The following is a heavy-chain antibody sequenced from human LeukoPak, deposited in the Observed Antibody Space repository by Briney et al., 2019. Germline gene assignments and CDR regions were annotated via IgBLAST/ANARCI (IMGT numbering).Heavy chain of an antibody. CDR2: ISYDGSNK. V-gene: IGHV3-30-3*01. CDR1: GFTFSSYA. Sequence: PGGSLRLSCAASGFTFSSYAMHWVRQAPGKGLEWVAVISYDGSNKYYADSVKGRFTISRDNSKNTLYLQMNSLRAEDTAVYYCARGYCSSTSCYPPEYNWFDPWGQGTLVTVSS. CDR3: ARGYCSSTSCYPPEYNWFDP. D-gene: IGHD2-2*01. J-gene: IGHJ5*02.